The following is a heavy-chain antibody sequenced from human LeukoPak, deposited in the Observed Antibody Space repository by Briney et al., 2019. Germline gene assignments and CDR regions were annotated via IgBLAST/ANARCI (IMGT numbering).Heavy chain of an antibody. CDR2: ISYDGSNK. CDR3: ARAHDYGDYGTWYFDL. CDR1: GFTFSSYG. Sequence: GGSLRLSCAASGFTFSSYGMHWVRRAPGKGLEWVAVISYDGSNKYYADSVKGRFTISRDNSKNTLYLQMNSLRAEDTAVYYRARAHDYGDYGTWYFDLWGRGTLVTVSS. J-gene: IGHJ2*01. D-gene: IGHD4-17*01. V-gene: IGHV3-30*03.